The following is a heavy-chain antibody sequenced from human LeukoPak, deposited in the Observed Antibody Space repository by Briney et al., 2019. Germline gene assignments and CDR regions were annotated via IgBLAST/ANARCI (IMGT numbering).Heavy chain of an antibody. CDR1: GFSLGSHA. CDR2: SSSSDPGT. J-gene: IGHJ4*02. V-gene: IGHV3-23*01. D-gene: IGHD2-21*01. CDR3: ARAPVTSCRGAFCYQFDY. Sequence: GGSLRLSCAVSGFSLGSHAMSWVRQAPGKRLEWVSASSSSDPGTYYADSVRGRFTISRDNSKNTLYLQMNRLRVDDAAVYYCARAPVTSCRGAFCYQFDYWGQGILVTVSS.